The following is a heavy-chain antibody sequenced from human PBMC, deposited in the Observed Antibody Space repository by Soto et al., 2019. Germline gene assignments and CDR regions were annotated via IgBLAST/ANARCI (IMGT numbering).Heavy chain of an antibody. D-gene: IGHD6-13*01. J-gene: IGHJ6*02. CDR2: IIPIFGTA. CDR1: GGTFSSYA. CDR3: ARPYSSSWWRSQEYYYYYGMDV. Sequence: ASVKVSCKASGGTFSSYAISWVRQAPGQGLEWMGGIIPIFGTANYAQKFQGRVTITADESTSTAYMELSSLRSEDTAVYYCARPYSSSWWRSQEYYYYYGMDVWGQGTTVTVSS. V-gene: IGHV1-69*13.